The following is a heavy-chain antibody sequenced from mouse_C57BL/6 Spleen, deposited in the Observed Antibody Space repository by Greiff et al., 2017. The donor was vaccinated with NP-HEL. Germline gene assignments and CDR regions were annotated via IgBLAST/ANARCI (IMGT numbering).Heavy chain of an antibody. D-gene: IGHD2-2*01. J-gene: IGHJ3*01. V-gene: IGHV5-9-1*02. CDR1: GFTFSSYA. CDR2: ISSGGDYI. Sequence: DVMLVESGEGLVKPGGSLKLSCAASGFTFSSYAMSWVRQTPEKRLEWVAYISSGGDYIYYADTVKGRFTISRDNARNTLYLQMSSLKSEDTAMYYCTGEGYGGGFAYWGQGTLVTVSA. CDR3: TGEGYGGGFAY.